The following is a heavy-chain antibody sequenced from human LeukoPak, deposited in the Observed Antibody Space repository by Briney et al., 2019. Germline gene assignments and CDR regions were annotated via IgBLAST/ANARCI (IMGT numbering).Heavy chain of an antibody. Sequence: GGSLRLSCAASGFTFSSYAMGWVRQAPGKGLEWVSLISADGGSTFSADSVKGRFSISRDNSKNSLYLQMNSLRSEDTAMYYCAKESGKFDYWGQGTLVAVSS. CDR2: ISADGGST. CDR1: GFTFSSYA. J-gene: IGHJ4*02. CDR3: AKESGKFDY. V-gene: IGHV3-43*02.